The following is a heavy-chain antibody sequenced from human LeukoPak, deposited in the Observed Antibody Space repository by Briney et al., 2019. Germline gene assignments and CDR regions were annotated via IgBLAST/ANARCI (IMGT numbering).Heavy chain of an antibody. D-gene: IGHD2-2*01. CDR1: GFTFSTYW. J-gene: IGHJ6*03. CDR3: AKDISSSSYYYYMDV. Sequence: GGSLRLSCTASGFTFSTYWMSWVRQAPGKGLEWVSAKGRFTISRDNSKNTLYLQMNSLRAEDTAVYYCAKDISSSSYYYYMDVWGKGTTVTVSS. V-gene: IGHV3-23*01.